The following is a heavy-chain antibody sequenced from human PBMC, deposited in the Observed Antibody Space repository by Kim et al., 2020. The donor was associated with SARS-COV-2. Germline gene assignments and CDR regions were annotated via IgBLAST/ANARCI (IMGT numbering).Heavy chain of an antibody. CDR3: ARDREDIVVVPAAIPGAFDI. Sequence: SVKVSCKASGGTFSSYAISWVRQAPGQGLEWMGGIIPIFGTANYAQKFQGRVTITADESTSTAYMELSSLRSEDTAVYYCARDREDIVVVPAAIPGAFDIWGQGTMVTVSS. D-gene: IGHD2-2*02. J-gene: IGHJ3*02. CDR1: GGTFSSYA. CDR2: IIPIFGTA. V-gene: IGHV1-69*13.